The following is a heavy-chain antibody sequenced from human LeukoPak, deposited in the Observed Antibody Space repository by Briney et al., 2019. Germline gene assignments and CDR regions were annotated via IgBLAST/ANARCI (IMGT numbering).Heavy chain of an antibody. CDR2: IYYSGST. V-gene: IGHV4-59*01. CDR1: GASINTYY. Sequence: SRTLSFTCTVSGASINTYYWSWIRKPPGKGLEWIGYIYYSGSTSYNPSLKTRVTISIDTSKNQFSLKLSSVTAADTAVYYCARVLRPMASQYYFDYWGQGTLVTVSS. CDR3: ARVLRPMASQYYFDY. D-gene: IGHD3-10*01. J-gene: IGHJ4*02.